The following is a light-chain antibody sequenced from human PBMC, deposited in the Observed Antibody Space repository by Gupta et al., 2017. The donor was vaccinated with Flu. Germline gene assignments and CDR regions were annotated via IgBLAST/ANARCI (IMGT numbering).Light chain of an antibody. CDR3: QQRSNWPLYT. CDR1: QSVSSY. J-gene: IGKJ2*01. CDR2: DAS. V-gene: IGKV3-11*01. Sequence: ERATLSCRASQSVSSYLAWYQQKPGQAPRLLIYDASNRATGIPARFSGSGSRTDFTLTISSLEPEDFAVYYCQQRSNWPLYTFGQGTKLEIK.